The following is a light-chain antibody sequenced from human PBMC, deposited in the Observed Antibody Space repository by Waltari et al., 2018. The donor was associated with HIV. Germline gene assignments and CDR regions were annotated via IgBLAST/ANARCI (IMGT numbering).Light chain of an antibody. CDR1: SSHIKTNA. V-gene: IGLV1-36*01. Sequence: QSVLTQLPSVSVAPRQRVTIPCSGSSSHIKTNAVNRYQQVPGKAPKLLIDYDDLLSSGVSDRFSGSKSGTSASLAIRGLQSEDEADYYCAAWDDSLNGYVFGSGTKVTVL. J-gene: IGLJ1*01. CDR2: YDD. CDR3: AAWDDSLNGYV.